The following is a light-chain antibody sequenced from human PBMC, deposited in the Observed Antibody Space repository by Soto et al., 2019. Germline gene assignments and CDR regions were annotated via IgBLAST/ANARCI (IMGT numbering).Light chain of an antibody. Sequence: QSALTQPASVSGSPGQSITISCTGTSSDVGGYEYVSWYQQHPGKAPKLMIYAVSNRPSGVSTRFSGSKSGNTASLTISGLQADDEADYYCSSFTSSSTLPYAFGTGTKVTVL. CDR1: SSDVGGYEY. J-gene: IGLJ1*01. CDR3: SSFTSSSTLPYA. CDR2: AVS. V-gene: IGLV2-14*01.